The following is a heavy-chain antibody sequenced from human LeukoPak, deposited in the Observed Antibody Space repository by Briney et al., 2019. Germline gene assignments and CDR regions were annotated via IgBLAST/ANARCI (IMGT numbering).Heavy chain of an antibody. CDR3: ARYFKGGWYYFDY. CDR2: INGDGRNI. J-gene: IGHJ4*02. V-gene: IGHV3-74*01. D-gene: IGHD6-19*01. Sequence: GGSLRLSCAASGFTFISYAMSWVRQAPGKGLVWVSRINGDGRNINYADSVRGRFTISRDNAKNTLYLQMNTLRAEDTAVYYCARYFKGGWYYFDYWGQGTLVTVSS. CDR1: GFTFISYA.